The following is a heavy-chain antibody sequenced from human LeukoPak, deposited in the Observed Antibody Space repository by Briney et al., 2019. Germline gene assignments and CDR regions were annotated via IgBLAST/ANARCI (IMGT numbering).Heavy chain of an antibody. Sequence: PSETLSLTCTVSGGSISSSHWNWIRQSPGKGLEWIGYIYYSGSTKYNPSLESRVTISLDTSKNQFSLKMRSMTAADTAVYYCARGFYWNFDYWGQGTLVTVSS. CDR3: ARGFYWNFDY. CDR1: GGSISSSH. V-gene: IGHV4-59*01. CDR2: IYYSGST. J-gene: IGHJ4*02. D-gene: IGHD1-1*01.